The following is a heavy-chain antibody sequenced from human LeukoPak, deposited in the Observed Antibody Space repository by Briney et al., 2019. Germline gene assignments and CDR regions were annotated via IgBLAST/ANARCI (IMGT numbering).Heavy chain of an antibody. CDR3: ARRGDGGRSFDY. D-gene: IGHD4-23*01. Sequence: GGSLRLSCAVSGLTFNNYAMSWVRQAPGRGLEWVSAISKSGDHTYYAASAKGRFTIYRDDSKNTQYLQMNSLRAEDTAVYYCARRGDGGRSFDYWGQGTLVTVSS. CDR2: ISKSGDHT. V-gene: IGHV3-23*01. CDR1: GLTFNNYA. J-gene: IGHJ4*02.